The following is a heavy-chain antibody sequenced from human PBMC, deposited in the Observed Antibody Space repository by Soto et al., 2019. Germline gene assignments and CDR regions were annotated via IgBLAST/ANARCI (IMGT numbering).Heavy chain of an antibody. J-gene: IGHJ3*02. V-gene: IGHV3-48*01. CDR1: GFTFSSYS. CDR2: ISSSSSTI. Sequence: EVHLVESGGGSVQPGGSLRLSCAASGFTFSSYSMNWVRQAPGKGLEWVSYISSSSSTIYYADSVKGRFTISRDNARNSLYLQMNSLRAEDTAVYYCARDLHYYDSSGSAFEIWGQGTMVTVSS. CDR3: ARDLHYYDSSGSAFEI. D-gene: IGHD3-22*01.